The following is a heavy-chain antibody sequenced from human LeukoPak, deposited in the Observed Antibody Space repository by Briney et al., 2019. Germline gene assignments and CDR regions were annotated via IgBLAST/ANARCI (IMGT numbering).Heavy chain of an antibody. Sequence: SETLSLTCAVYGGSFSGYYWSWIRQPPGKGLEWIGEINHSGSTNYNPSLKSRVTISVDTSKNQFSLKLSSVTAADTAVYYCARGRCRYSSSCSGVYWGQGTLVTVSS. V-gene: IGHV4-34*01. CDR3: ARGRCRYSSSCSGVY. J-gene: IGHJ4*02. CDR1: GGSFSGYY. D-gene: IGHD6-13*01. CDR2: INHSGST.